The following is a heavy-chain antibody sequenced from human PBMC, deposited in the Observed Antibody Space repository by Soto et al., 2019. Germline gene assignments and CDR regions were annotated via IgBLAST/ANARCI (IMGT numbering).Heavy chain of an antibody. Sequence: QVQVVESGGGVVQPGRSLRLSCAASGFTFSSYTMHWVRQAPGKGLERVAVISFDGSNKLYADSVKGRFTISRDNSNNTLYLLMNSVISEDTAVYYCARGSSTVVTHPNWYSGLSGRGTLVTVSS. D-gene: IGHD4-17*01. V-gene: IGHV3-30-3*01. J-gene: IGHJ2*01. CDR1: GFTFSSYT. CDR2: ISFDGSNK. CDR3: ARGSSTVVTHPNWYSGL.